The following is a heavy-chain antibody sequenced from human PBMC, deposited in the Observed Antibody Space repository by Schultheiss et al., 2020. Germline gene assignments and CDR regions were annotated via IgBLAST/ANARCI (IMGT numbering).Heavy chain of an antibody. V-gene: IGHV4-59*08. D-gene: IGHD4-17*01. Sequence: SETLSLTCTVSGGSISSYYWSWIRQHPGKGLEWIGEINHSGSTNYNPSLKSRVTISVDTSTNQFSLNLRSVTAADTAVYYCARTLATMTALLYLDYWGQGTLVTVSS. CDR3: ARTLATMTALLYLDY. J-gene: IGHJ4*02. CDR1: GGSISSYY. CDR2: INHSGST.